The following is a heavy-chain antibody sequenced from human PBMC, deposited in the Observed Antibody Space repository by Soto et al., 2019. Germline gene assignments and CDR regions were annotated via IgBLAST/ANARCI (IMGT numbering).Heavy chain of an antibody. Sequence: EVQLLESGGGLIQPGGTLILPCNASGCTLTNNAMSWVPQAPGRGLDWVSDISNSGGNTYHADSVKGRFAISRDNSKTTLSLQMNRLRAEDTAVYYCAKHNSGINSAFDIWGQGTMVTVSS. CDR3: AKHNSGINSAFDI. CDR2: ISNSGGNT. J-gene: IGHJ3*02. CDR1: GCTLTNNA. V-gene: IGHV3-23*01. D-gene: IGHD3-10*01.